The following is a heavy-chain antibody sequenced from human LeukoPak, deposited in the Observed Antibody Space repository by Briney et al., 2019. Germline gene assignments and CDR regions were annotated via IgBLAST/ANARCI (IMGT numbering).Heavy chain of an antibody. D-gene: IGHD5-12*01. V-gene: IGHV3-30*03. CDR2: ISYDGSNN. Sequence: GSLRLSYAASGFTFSSYGMHWVRQAPGKGLEWVTFISYDGSNNYYADSVKGRFTISRDNSKNTLYLQMNSLRTEDTAVYYVRTSTGGFWGQGTLVTVSS. CDR1: GFTFSSYG. J-gene: IGHJ4*02. CDR3: RTSTGGF.